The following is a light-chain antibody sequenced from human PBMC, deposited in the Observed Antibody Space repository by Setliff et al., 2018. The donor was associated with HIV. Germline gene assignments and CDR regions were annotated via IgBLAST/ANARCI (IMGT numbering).Light chain of an antibody. CDR1: SSDVGGYNY. CDR2: EVN. Sequence: QSALPQPPSASGSPGQSVTISCTGASSDVGGYNYVSWYQHHPGRPPKLLIYEVNQRPSGVPDRFSGSKSGNTASLTVSGLQAEDEADYYCSSYAGTNHPYVFGTGTKVTVL. V-gene: IGLV2-8*01. J-gene: IGLJ1*01. CDR3: SSYAGTNHPYV.